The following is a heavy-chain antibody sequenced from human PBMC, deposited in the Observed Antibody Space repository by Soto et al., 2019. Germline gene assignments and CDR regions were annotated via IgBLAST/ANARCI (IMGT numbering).Heavy chain of an antibody. CDR2: IYSGGST. CDR1: GFTVSSNY. V-gene: IGHV3-53*04. CDR3: ARDLGSSGWYGHYYGMDV. Sequence: ESGGGLVQPGGSLRLSCAASGFTVSSNYMSWVRQAPGKGLEWVSVIYSGGSTYYADSVKGRFTISRHNSKNTLYLQMNSLRAEDTAVYYCARDLGSSGWYGHYYGMDVWGQGTTVTVSS. D-gene: IGHD6-19*01. J-gene: IGHJ6*02.